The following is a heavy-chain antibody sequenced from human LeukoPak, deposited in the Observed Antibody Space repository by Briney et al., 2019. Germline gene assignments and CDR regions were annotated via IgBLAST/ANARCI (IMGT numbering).Heavy chain of an antibody. V-gene: IGHV3-23*01. CDR2: ISGSGGST. D-gene: IGHD6-13*01. Sequence: GGSLRLSCAASGFILRSYAMSWVRQAPGKGLEWVSAISGSGGSTYYADSVRGRFTISRDNSKNTLYVQMNSLRVEDTAVYYCAKGSIAAHDAKTALDYWGQGTLVTVSS. CDR1: GFILRSYA. J-gene: IGHJ4*02. CDR3: AKGSIAAHDAKTALDY.